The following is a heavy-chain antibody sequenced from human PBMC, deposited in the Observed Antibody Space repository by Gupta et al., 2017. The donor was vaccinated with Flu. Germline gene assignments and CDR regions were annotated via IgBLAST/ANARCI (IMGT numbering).Heavy chain of an antibody. CDR3: ATCADNWFDP. Sequence: QLQLQESGPGLVRPSETLSLTCSVSGGSMHRGSYYWGWIRQPPGKGLEWIGSISYDGTTYYKSSLKSRLTISIDRSKNQFSLQLSDVIAADTAVYYCATCADNWFDPWGQGAQVTVSS. J-gene: IGHJ5*02. V-gene: IGHV4-39*01. CDR2: ISYDGTT. CDR1: GGSMHRGSYY.